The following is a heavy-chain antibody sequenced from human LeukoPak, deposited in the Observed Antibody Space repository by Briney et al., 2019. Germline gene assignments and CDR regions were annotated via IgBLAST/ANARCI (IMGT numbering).Heavy chain of an antibody. J-gene: IGHJ4*02. D-gene: IGHD5-18*01. CDR1: GYTFTGYY. CDR2: INPNSGGT. Sequence: GASVKVSCKASGYTFTGYYMHWVRQAPGQGLEWMGWINPNSGGTNYAQKFQGWVTMTRDTSISTAYMELSRLRSDDTAVYYCARGVERYSYGFIAFDYWGQGTLVTVSS. V-gene: IGHV1-2*04. CDR3: ARGVERYSYGFIAFDY.